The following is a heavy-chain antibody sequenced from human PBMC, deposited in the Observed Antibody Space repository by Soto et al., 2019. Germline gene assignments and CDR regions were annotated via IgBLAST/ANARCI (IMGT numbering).Heavy chain of an antibody. V-gene: IGHV1-69*19. CDR2: IIPIFGTA. Sequence: QVQLVPSGAEVKKPGSSVKVSCKASGGTFSSYAISWVRQAPGQGLEWMGGIIPIFGTANYAQKFQGRVTITADESTSTAYMELSSLRSEDTAVYDCAIPIAARPGYYYGMDVWGQGTTVTVSS. CDR3: AIPIAARPGYYYGMDV. D-gene: IGHD6-6*01. CDR1: GGTFSSYA. J-gene: IGHJ6*02.